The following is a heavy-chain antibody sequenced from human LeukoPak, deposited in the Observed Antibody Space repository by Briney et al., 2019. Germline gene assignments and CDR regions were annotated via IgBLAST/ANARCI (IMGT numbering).Heavy chain of an antibody. J-gene: IGHJ4*02. D-gene: IGHD2-2*01. CDR2: ISWNSGTT. Sequence: PGGSLRLSCPASGFPFDDYAMHWVRQPLGKGLEWVSSISWNSGTTAYADSVKGRFTISRDNAKNSLYLQMNSLRAEDTALYYCVKAGCSSITCYGNCWGQGTLVTVSS. V-gene: IGHV3-9*01. CDR3: VKAGCSSITCYGNC. CDR1: GFPFDDYA.